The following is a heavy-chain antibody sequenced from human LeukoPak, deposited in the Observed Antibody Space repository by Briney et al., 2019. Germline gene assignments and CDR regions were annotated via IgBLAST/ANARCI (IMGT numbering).Heavy chain of an antibody. CDR3: AKEGPNINWFDP. J-gene: IGHJ5*02. D-gene: IGHD2/OR15-2a*01. V-gene: IGHV3-30*02. CDR1: GFTFSSYG. Sequence: PGGSLRLSCAASGFTFSSYGMHWVRQAPGKGLEWEAFIRYDGSNKYYADSVKGRFTISRDNSKNTLYLQMSSLRAEDTAVYYCAKEGPNINWFDPWGQGTLVTVSS. CDR2: IRYDGSNK.